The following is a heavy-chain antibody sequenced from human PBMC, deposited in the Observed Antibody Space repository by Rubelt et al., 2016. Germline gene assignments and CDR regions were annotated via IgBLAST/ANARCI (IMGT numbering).Heavy chain of an antibody. CDR1: GYTFTGYY. CDR2: INPNSGGT. CDR3: ARVRYYDGSGYYGY. V-gene: IGHV1-2*06. J-gene: IGHJ4*02. D-gene: IGHD3-22*01. Sequence: QVQLVQSGAEVKKPGASVKVSCKASGYTFTGYYMHWVRQAPGQGLEWMGRINPNSGGTNYAQKFQGRVTMTRDTAISTAYMELSRLRSDDTAGYYCARVRYYDGSGYYGYWGQGTLVTVSS.